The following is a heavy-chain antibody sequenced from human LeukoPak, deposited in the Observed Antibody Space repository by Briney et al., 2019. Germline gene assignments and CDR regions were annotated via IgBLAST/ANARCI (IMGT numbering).Heavy chain of an antibody. Sequence: GGSLRLSCTASGFTFGDYAMSWFRQAPGKGLEWVGCIRSKAYGGTTEYAASVKGRFTISRDDSKSIAYLQMTSLKTEDTAVYYCTRDCTNGVCYAPDFDYWGQGTLVTVSS. CDR3: TRDCTNGVCYAPDFDY. J-gene: IGHJ4*02. D-gene: IGHD2-8*01. CDR1: GFTFGDYA. V-gene: IGHV3-49*03. CDR2: IRSKAYGGTT.